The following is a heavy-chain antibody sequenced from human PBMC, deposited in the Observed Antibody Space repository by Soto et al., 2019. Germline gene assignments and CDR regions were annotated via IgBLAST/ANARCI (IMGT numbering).Heavy chain of an antibody. Sequence: QVQLVQSGAEVKEHGSSVKVSCKATGDLFNNYAFNWVRQAPGQGLEWMRRISPLFSITNYAQKFQGRVTIGADKVTTIVYLEVSNLQSEDTAIYNAAASSNVAAAGYFMLWGQGTLVTVS. J-gene: IGHJ4*02. D-gene: IGHD6-13*01. CDR1: GDLFNNYA. CDR3: AASSNVAAAGYFML. V-gene: IGHV1-69*17. CDR2: ISPLFSIT.